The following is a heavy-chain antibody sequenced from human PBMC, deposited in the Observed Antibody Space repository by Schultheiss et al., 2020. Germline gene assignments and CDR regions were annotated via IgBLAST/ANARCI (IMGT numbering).Heavy chain of an antibody. D-gene: IGHD2-2*01. CDR2: IYTSGST. J-gene: IGHJ6*02. Sequence: SETLSLTCTVSGGSISSSSYYWGWIRQPPGKGLEWIGRIYTSGSTNYNPSLKSRVTISVDTSKKQFSLKLSSVTAADTAVYYCARAWGYCSSTSCQPPFSRYYGMDVWGQGTTVTVSS. V-gene: IGHV4-61*05. CDR3: ARAWGYCSSTSCQPPFSRYYGMDV. CDR1: GGSISSSSYY.